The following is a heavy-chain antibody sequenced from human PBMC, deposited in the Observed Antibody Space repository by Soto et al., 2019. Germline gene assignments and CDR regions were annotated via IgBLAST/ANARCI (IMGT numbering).Heavy chain of an antibody. D-gene: IGHD3-16*01. J-gene: IGHJ1*01. V-gene: IGHV3-30*19. Sequence: QVQLVESGGGVVQPGTSLRLSCVGSGFTFRSYVIHWVRQAPGKGLEWVALTSYDGSNKDDGDSVKGRFTISRDNSRNTVDLQMDSLRREDTALYYCARWGTTGGLDVWGQGTLVSVSS. CDR2: TSYDGSNK. CDR1: GFTFRSYV. CDR3: ARWGTTGGLDV.